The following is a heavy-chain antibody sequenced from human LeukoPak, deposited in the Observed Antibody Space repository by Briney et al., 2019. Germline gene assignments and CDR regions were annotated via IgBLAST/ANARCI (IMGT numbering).Heavy chain of an antibody. CDR3: ATSMSGYYKGLYYYYYYMDV. D-gene: IGHD3-3*01. J-gene: IGHJ6*03. V-gene: IGHV1-69-2*01. CDR2: VDPEDGET. Sequence: ASVKVSCKVSGYTFTDYYMHWVQQAPGKGLEWMGLVDPEDGETIYAEKFQGRVTITADTSTDTAYMELSSPRSEDTAVYYCATSMSGYYKGLYYYYYYMDVWGKGTTVTVSS. CDR1: GYTFTDYY.